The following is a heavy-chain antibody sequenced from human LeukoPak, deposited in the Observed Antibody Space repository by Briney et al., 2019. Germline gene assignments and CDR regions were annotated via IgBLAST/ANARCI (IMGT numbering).Heavy chain of an antibody. CDR1: GFTFDDYG. J-gene: IGHJ4*02. CDR3: ARDSMPIAAAGRGGGIDY. CDR2: INWNGGST. Sequence: GGSLRLSCAASGFTFDDYGMSWVRQAPGKGLEWVSGINWNGGSTGYADSVKGRFTISRDNAKNSLYLQMNSLRAEDTALYYCARDSMPIAAAGRGGGIDYWGQGTLVTASS. D-gene: IGHD6-13*01. V-gene: IGHV3-20*04.